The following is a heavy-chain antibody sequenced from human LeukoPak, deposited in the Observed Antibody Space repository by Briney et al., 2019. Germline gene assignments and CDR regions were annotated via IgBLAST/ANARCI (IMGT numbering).Heavy chain of an antibody. CDR3: ARRDDSSGYHKIFDY. V-gene: IGHV4-39*01. CDR2: IYYGENT. D-gene: IGHD3-22*01. Sequence: SETLSLTCTVSGGSISSGPYYWGWIRQPPGKGLEWIGNIYYGENTYYNPSLKSRVTISIDTSKNQFYLKLSSLTAADTAVYYCARRDDSSGYHKIFDYWGPGTLVTVPS. J-gene: IGHJ4*02. CDR1: GGSISSGPYY.